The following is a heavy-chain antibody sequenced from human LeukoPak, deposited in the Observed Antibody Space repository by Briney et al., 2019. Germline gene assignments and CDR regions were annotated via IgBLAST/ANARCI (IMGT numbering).Heavy chain of an antibody. CDR3: ARGRRSSGWYIDY. J-gene: IGHJ4*02. V-gene: IGHV1-8*01. Sequence: ASGNVSDTPSEYTFTTYDINWLRQATGQGREGRGWMNPNSGNTGYAQKFQGRVTMTRNTSISTAYMELSSLRSEDTAVYYCARGRRSSGWYIDYWGQGTLVTVSS. CDR2: MNPNSGNT. CDR1: EYTFTTYD. D-gene: IGHD6-19*01.